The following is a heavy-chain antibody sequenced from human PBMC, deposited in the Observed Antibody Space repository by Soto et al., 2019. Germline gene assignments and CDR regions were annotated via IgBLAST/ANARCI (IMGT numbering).Heavy chain of an antibody. J-gene: IGHJ4*02. D-gene: IGHD2-2*01. CDR1: RFNLRSYA. V-gene: IGHV3-23*01. CDR2: ISGSGGST. CDR3: AKALCLDLEGNFYFDF. Sequence: EVQLLESGGGLVQPGESLRLSCAASRFNLRSYAMTWVRQAPGKGLEWVSGISGSGGSTTYADSVKGRFTISRDNSKNTLYLQMNSLRVDDTAVYYCAKALCLDLEGNFYFDFWGQGTLVTVSS.